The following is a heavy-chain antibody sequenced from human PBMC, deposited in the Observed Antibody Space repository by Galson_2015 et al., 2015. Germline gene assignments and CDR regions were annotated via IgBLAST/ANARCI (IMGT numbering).Heavy chain of an antibody. CDR2: ISSSGSTI. CDR3: ARAGLRNALHPFDY. Sequence: SLRLSCAASGFTFSDYYMSWIRQAPGKGLEWVSYISSSGSTIYYADSVKGRFTISRDNAKNSLYLRMNSLRAEDTAVYYCARAGLRNALHPFDYWGQGTLVTVSS. CDR1: GFTFSDYY. J-gene: IGHJ4*02. V-gene: IGHV3-11*01. D-gene: IGHD4-11*01.